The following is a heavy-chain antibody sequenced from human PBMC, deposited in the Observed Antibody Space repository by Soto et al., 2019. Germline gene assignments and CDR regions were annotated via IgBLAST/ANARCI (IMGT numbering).Heavy chain of an antibody. CDR2: IYHSGGT. V-gene: IGHV4-4*02. CDR1: SGSISSSNW. D-gene: IGHD4-17*01. Sequence: QVQLQESGPGLVKPSGTLSLTCAVSSGSISSSNWCSWGRQHPGEGLEWMGEIYHSGGTNYNPSLKTRVTKSVDKSKNQSSLNLSAVSAADTAVYYCARLSRVTTGLDSWGPGTLVTVSS. J-gene: IGHJ4*02. CDR3: ARLSRVTTGLDS.